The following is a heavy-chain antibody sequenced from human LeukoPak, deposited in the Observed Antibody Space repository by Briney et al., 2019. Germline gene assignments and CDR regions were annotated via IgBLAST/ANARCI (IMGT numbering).Heavy chain of an antibody. CDR2: ISSSSSYI. V-gene: IGHV3-21*01. CDR1: GFTFSSYS. Sequence: GGSLRLSCAASGFTFSSYSMNWVRQAPGKGLEWVSSISSSSSYIYYADSVKGRFTISRDNAKNSLYLQMNSLRAEDTAVYYCARPDYDFWSGYFGHADYWGQGTLVTVSS. CDR3: ARPDYDFWSGYFGHADY. D-gene: IGHD3-3*01. J-gene: IGHJ4*02.